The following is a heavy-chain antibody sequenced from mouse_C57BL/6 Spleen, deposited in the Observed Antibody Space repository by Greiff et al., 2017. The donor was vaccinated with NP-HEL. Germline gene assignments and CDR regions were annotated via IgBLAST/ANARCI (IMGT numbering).Heavy chain of an antibody. D-gene: IGHD2-1*01. CDR1: GYTFTSYW. CDR3: ARSGNYPHYYAMDY. CDR2: IDPNSGGT. Sequence: QVQLQQPGAELVKPGASVKLSCKASGYTFTSYWMHWVKQRPGRGLEWIGRIDPNSGGTKYNEKFKSKATLTVDKPSSTAYMQLSSLTSEDSAVDYCARSGNYPHYYAMDYWGQGTSVTVSS. J-gene: IGHJ4*01. V-gene: IGHV1-72*01.